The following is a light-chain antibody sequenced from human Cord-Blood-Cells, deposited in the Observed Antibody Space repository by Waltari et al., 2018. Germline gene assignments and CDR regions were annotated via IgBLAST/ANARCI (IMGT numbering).Light chain of an antibody. CDR1: QGISNY. J-gene: IGKJ4*01. Sequence: DIQMTQSPSSLSASVEDRVTITSRASQGISNYLALFQQKTGTAPKSLIYAASSLQSGVPSKFSGSGSGTDFTLTISSLQPEDFATYYCQQYNSYPLTFGGGTKVEIK. V-gene: IGKV1-16*02. CDR2: AAS. CDR3: QQYNSYPLT.